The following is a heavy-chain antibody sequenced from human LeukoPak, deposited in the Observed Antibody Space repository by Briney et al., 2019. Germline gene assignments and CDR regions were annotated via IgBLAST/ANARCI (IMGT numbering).Heavy chain of an antibody. D-gene: IGHD3-22*01. Sequence: GGSLRLSCAASGFTLRAYHMNWVRRTPGKGLEWVSSITTSNSYMFYADSVRGRFTISRDNAENSLYLQMNSLRDEDTAVYYCARDLTYYDSSGYQLNWFDPWGQGTLVTVSS. J-gene: IGHJ5*02. V-gene: IGHV3-21*01. CDR2: ITTSNSYM. CDR1: GFTLRAYH. CDR3: ARDLTYYDSSGYQLNWFDP.